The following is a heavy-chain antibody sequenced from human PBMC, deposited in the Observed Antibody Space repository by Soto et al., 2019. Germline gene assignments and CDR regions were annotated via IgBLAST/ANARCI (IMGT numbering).Heavy chain of an antibody. V-gene: IGHV4-4*02. CDR3: AHSPGWYFLDY. CDR1: GASIITQNY. J-gene: IGHJ4*02. Sequence: QVQLQESGPGLVEPSGTLSLTCAVSGASIITQNYYNWVRQSPGKGLEWIGEIHHSGNTNFSPSLKSRVTLSVDTSKNQVSLRLSSVTAADTAIYYCAHSPGWYFLDYGGQGALVTVS. D-gene: IGHD6-13*01. CDR2: IHHSGNT.